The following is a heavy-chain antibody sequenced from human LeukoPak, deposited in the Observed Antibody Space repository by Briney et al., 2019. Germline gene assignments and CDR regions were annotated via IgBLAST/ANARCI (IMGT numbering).Heavy chain of an antibody. CDR1: GYTFTSYD. Sequence: ASVKVSCKASGYTFTSYDINWVRQATGQGLEWMGWMNPNSGNTGYAQKFQGRVTMTRNTSISTAHMELSSLRSEDTAVYYCARGAGRYPFYYYYMDVWGKGTTVTVSS. CDR3: ARGAGRYPFYYYYMDV. CDR2: MNPNSGNT. J-gene: IGHJ6*03. V-gene: IGHV1-8*01. D-gene: IGHD3-16*02.